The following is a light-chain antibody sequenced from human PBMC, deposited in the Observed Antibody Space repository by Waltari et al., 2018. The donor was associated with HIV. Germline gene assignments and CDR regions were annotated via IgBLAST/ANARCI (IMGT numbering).Light chain of an antibody. V-gene: IGLV2-23*02. CDR2: DVS. CDR3: CSYAGSSPHVV. CDR1: SSDVVGYNY. Sequence: QSALTQPASVSGSPGQSITISCTGTSSDVVGYNYVSWYQQHPGKATKLMIYDVSKRPSGVSKRFSGSKSGNTASLTISGLQAEDEADYYCCSYAGSSPHVVFGGGTKLTVL. J-gene: IGLJ2*01.